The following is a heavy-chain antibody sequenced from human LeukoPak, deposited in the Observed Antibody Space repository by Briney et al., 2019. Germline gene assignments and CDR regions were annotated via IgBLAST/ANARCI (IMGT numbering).Heavy chain of an antibody. CDR2: IYYSGST. CDR1: GGSISSSSYY. V-gene: IGHV4-39*01. D-gene: IGHD5-24*01. J-gene: IGHJ2*01. CDR3: ARRDGYNLLLPCYFDL. Sequence: PSETLSLTCTVSGGSISSSSYYCGWIRQPPGKGLEWIGSIYYSGSTYYNPSLKSRVTISVDTSKNQFSLKLSSVTAADTAVYYCARRDGYNLLLPCYFDLWGRGTLVTVSS.